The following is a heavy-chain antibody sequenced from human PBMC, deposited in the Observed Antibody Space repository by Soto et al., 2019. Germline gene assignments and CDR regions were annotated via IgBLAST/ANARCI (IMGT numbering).Heavy chain of an antibody. CDR3: ARDIRVLDYYDSSGGFDY. D-gene: IGHD3-22*01. CDR1: GFTFSSYA. Sequence: PGGSLRLSCAASGFTFSSYAMHWVRQAPGKGLEWVAVISYDGSNKYYADSVKGRFTISRDNSKNTLYLQMNSLRAEDTAVYYCARDIRVLDYYDSSGGFDYWGQGTLVTVSS. J-gene: IGHJ4*02. V-gene: IGHV3-30-3*01. CDR2: ISYDGSNK.